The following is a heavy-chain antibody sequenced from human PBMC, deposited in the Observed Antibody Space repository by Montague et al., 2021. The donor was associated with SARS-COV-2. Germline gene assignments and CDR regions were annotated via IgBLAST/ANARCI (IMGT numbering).Heavy chain of an antibody. J-gene: IGHJ1*01. CDR2: VRDTGTT. CDR1: GASIRGNP. V-gene: IGHV4-59*12. D-gene: IGHD3-3*02. CDR3: ARFVKTGTTSAFDR. Sequence: SETLSLTCGVFGASIRGNPWSWLRKRPGKGLEWTGDVRDTGTTNYNPSVRSRANIFVDTSKAQFSLTLTSVNTADTAAYYCARFVKTGTTSAFDRWGQGTLVIVSS.